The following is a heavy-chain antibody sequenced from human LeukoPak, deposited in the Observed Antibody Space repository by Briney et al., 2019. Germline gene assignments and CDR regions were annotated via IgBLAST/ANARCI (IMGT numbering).Heavy chain of an antibody. J-gene: IGHJ4*02. V-gene: IGHV1-3*04. Sequence: ASVKVSCTASGYIFTSYPIHWVRQAPGQRLEWMGWINTGNGNTKYSQKFEGRVTVTRDTSATAAYMELSSLRSEDTAVYYCARDRAMADYWDQGTLVTVSS. CDR3: ARDRAMADY. CDR1: GYIFTSYP. CDR2: INTGNGNT. D-gene: IGHD5-18*01.